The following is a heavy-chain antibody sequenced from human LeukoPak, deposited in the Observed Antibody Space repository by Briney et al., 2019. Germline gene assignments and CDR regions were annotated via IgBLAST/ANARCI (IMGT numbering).Heavy chain of an antibody. Sequence: SETLSLTCTVSGGSISSGSYYWSWIRQPAGKGLEWIGRIYTSGSTNYNPSLKSRVTISVDTSKNQFSLKLSSVTAADTAVYYCARPSLMTTVNLWAFDIWGQGTMVTVSS. CDR2: IYTSGST. V-gene: IGHV4-61*02. CDR1: GGSISSGSYY. D-gene: IGHD4-17*01. J-gene: IGHJ3*02. CDR3: ARPSLMTTVNLWAFDI.